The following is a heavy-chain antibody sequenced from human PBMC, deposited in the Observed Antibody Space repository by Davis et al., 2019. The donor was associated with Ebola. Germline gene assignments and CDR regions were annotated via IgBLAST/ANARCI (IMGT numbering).Heavy chain of an antibody. V-gene: IGHV1-18*04. CDR2: INPHNGNT. CDR3: AKAYDFWSGYADY. CDR1: GYTFTSYG. J-gene: IGHJ4*02. Sequence: AASVKVSCKASGYTFTSYGITWVRQAPGQGLEWMGWINPHNGNTNYAQNVQGRVIMTSDTATTTAYMEVGSLRSDDTAVYYCAKAYDFWSGYADYWGQGTLVTVSS. D-gene: IGHD3-3*01.